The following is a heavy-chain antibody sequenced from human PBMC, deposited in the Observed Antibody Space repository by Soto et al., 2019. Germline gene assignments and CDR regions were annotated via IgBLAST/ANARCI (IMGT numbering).Heavy chain of an antibody. CDR1: GFTFSSYG. CDR2: ISYDGSNK. D-gene: IGHD3-10*01. Sequence: VGSLRLSCAASGFTFSSYGMHWVRQAPGKGLEWVAVISYDGSNKYYADSVKGRFTISRDNSKNTLYLQMNSLRAEDTAVYYCARDSRGFRGQGTTVTVSS. J-gene: IGHJ6*02. CDR3: ARDSRGF. V-gene: IGHV3-30*03.